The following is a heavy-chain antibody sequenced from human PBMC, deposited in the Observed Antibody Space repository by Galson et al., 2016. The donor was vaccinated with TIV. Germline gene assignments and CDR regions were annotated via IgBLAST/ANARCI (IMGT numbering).Heavy chain of an antibody. CDR1: GFTFSSSK. V-gene: IGHV3-48*03. J-gene: IGHJ4*02. CDR3: SSSSEDY. CDR2: ISSSGSPI. D-gene: IGHD6-6*01. Sequence: SLRLSCAASGFTFSSSKMNWVRQAPGKGLEWVPYISSSGSPIYYTDSVKGRFTISKDNAKNSLYLQMNSLRAEDTAVYYCSSSSEDYWGQGTLVTVSS.